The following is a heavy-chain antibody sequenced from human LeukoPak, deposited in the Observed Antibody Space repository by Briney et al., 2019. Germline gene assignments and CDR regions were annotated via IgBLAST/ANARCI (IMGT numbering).Heavy chain of an antibody. CDR3: AREFWFGESPFDY. CDR2: IYYSGST. CDR1: GGSISSSSYY. D-gene: IGHD3-10*01. Sequence: SETLSLTCTVSGGSISSSSYYWGWIRQPPGKGLEWIGSIYYSGSTYYNPSLKSRVTISVDTSKNQFSLKVSSVTAADTAVYYCAREFWFGESPFDYWGQGTLVTVSS. J-gene: IGHJ4*02. V-gene: IGHV4-39*07.